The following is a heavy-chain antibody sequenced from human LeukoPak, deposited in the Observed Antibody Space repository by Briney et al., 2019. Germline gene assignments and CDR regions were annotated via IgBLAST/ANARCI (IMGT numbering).Heavy chain of an antibody. Sequence: PGGSLRLSCVASGFTFSNYWMHWVRQAPGKGLVWVSRVNTDESRTNYADSVKGRFTISGDNAKNTVYLQMNSLRAEDTAVYYCARGASGSYYVDYWGQGILVTVSS. V-gene: IGHV3-74*01. CDR2: VNTDESRT. CDR1: GFTFSNYW. CDR3: ARGASGSYYVDY. J-gene: IGHJ4*02. D-gene: IGHD1-26*01.